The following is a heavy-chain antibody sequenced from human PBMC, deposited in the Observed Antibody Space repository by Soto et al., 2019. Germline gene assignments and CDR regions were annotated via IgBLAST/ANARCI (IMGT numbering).Heavy chain of an antibody. CDR1: VGSISSGGDS. V-gene: IGHV4-30-2*01. Sequence: QLQLQESGLGLVKPSQTLSLTCAVSVGSISSGGDSWSWIRQPQGQDLEWIGYIYTSGRTYYNPSLKSRDTISVDRSKNQFALKLSSVTDADTAVYYCARAGGLGAVAADYWGQGTLVTVSS. CDR2: IYTSGRT. J-gene: IGHJ4*02. D-gene: IGHD6-19*01. CDR3: ARAGGLGAVAADY.